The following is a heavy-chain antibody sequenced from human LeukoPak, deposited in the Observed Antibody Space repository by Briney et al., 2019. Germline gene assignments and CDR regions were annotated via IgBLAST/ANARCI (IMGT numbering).Heavy chain of an antibody. V-gene: IGHV3-23*01. CDR2: ITSSGDTT. D-gene: IGHD2-2*01. CDR1: GFTISNYA. J-gene: IGHJ4*02. CDR3: ARDRLIFSEVPAAMAL. Sequence: PGGSLRLSCAASGFTISNYAMSWVRQAPGKGLEWVSYITSSGDTTDNADSVKGRFTMSRDNSKNEVYLQMNSLRAEDTAVYYCARDRLIFSEVPAAMALWGQGTLVTVSS.